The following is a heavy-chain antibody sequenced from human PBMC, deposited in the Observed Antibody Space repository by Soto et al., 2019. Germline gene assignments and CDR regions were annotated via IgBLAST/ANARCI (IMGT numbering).Heavy chain of an antibody. D-gene: IGHD3-10*01. CDR3: GRVMRSLLSITALDT. CDR2: IEPSGGKT. Sequence: ASVKVSCKASGYTFTRDQIHWVRQAPGQGLEWMGMIEPSGGKTNYAQKFQGGVTLTSDTSTSTVYMALSSLRSDDTAIYFCGRVMRSLLSITALDTWGQGTLVTVSS. J-gene: IGHJ5*02. CDR1: GYTFTRDQ. V-gene: IGHV1-46*01.